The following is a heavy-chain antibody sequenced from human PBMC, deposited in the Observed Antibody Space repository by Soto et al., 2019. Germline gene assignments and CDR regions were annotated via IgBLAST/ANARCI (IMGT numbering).Heavy chain of an antibody. CDR1: GGSISSSSYY. V-gene: IGHV4-39*01. J-gene: IGHJ6*03. CDR3: ARQEVGYYYYYMDV. CDR2: IYYSGST. Sequence: LSLTCTVSGGSISSSSYYWGWIRQPPGKGLEWIGSIYYSGSTYYNPSLKSRVTISVDTSKNQFSLKLSSVTAADTAVYYCARQEVGYYYYYMDVWGKGTTVTVSS.